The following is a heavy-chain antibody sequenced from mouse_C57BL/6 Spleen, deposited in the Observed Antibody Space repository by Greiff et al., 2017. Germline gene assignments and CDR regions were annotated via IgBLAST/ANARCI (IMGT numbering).Heavy chain of an antibody. D-gene: IGHD1-1*02. CDR3: ARKRGGYWYFDV. J-gene: IGHJ1*03. V-gene: IGHV5-2*03. CDR1: EYEFPSHD. CDR2: INSDGGSS. Sequence: EVKLMESGGGLVQPGESLKLSCESNEYEFPSHDMSWVRKTPEKRLELVAAINSDGGSSYYPYTMAGRFIFSRDSAKKTLYLQMSSLGSEDTAMYYCARKRGGYWYFDVWGTGTTVTVSS.